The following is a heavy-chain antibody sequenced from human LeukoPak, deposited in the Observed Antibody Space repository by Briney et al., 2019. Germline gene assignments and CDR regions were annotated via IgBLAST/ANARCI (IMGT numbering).Heavy chain of an antibody. J-gene: IGHJ4*02. CDR1: GGSISSSSYY. CDR3: ASTGYSSSWNARPFPFDY. Sequence: PSETLSLTCTVSGGSISSSSYYWGWIRQPPGKGLEWIGSIYYSGSTYYNPSLKSRVTISVDTSKNQFSLKLSSVTAADTAVYYCASTGYSSSWNARPFPFDYWGQGNLVTVSS. V-gene: IGHV4-39*01. D-gene: IGHD6-13*01. CDR2: IYYSGST.